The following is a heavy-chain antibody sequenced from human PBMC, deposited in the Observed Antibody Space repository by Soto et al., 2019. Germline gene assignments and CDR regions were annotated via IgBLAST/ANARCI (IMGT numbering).Heavy chain of an antibody. Sequence: EVELVESGGGLVKPGGSLRLSCVTSEFSFNTFSMNWVRQAPGKGLEWVSCISSSSDNIGYADSVKGRFTISRDNSKKALYVEMNSLRVEDTAVYYCARYRSGLGDYVDRWGQGTMGTVSS. D-gene: IGHD4-17*01. CDR2: ISSSSDNI. CDR1: EFSFNTFS. J-gene: IGHJ5*02. V-gene: IGHV3-21*01. CDR3: ARYRSGLGDYVDR.